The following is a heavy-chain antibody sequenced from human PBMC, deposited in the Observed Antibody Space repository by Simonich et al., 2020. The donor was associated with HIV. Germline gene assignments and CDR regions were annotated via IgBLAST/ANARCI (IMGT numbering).Heavy chain of an antibody. J-gene: IGHJ4*02. D-gene: IGHD3-3*01. CDR1: GGSFSGYY. V-gene: IGHV4-34*01. CDR2: INHSDNT. CDR3: ARRDRELILYFDY. Sequence: QVQLQQWGAGLLKPSETLSLTCAVYGGSFSGYYWSWIRQPPGKGLEWLGEINHSDNTNYKSSLNSRATISVDKSKNQFSLKLSSVTAADTAIYYCARRDRELILYFDYWGQGNLVTVSS.